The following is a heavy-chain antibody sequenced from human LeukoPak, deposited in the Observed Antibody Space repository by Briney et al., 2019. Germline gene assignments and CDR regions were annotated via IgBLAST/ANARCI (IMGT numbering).Heavy chain of an antibody. J-gene: IGHJ4*02. CDR3: ARPYYDILTGPDY. D-gene: IGHD3-9*01. Sequence: PGGSLRLSCAASGFTFSSYGMHWVRQAPGKGLEWVAVISYDGSNKYYADSVKGRFTISRDNSKNTLYLQMNSLRAEDTAVYYCARPYYDILTGPDYWGQGTLVTVSS. V-gene: IGHV3-30*03. CDR2: ISYDGSNK. CDR1: GFTFSSYG.